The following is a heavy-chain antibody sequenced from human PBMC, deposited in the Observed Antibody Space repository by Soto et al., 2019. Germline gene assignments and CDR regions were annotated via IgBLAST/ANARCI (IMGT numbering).Heavy chain of an antibody. CDR3: ARQYCISTSCYPFDY. J-gene: IGHJ4*02. CDR1: GYTFTGYY. Sequence: VKVSCKASGYTFTGYYMHWVRQAPGQGLEWMGWINPNSGGTNYAQKFQGWVTMTRDTSISTAYMELSRLRSDDTAVYYCARQYCISTSCYPFDYWGQGTLVTVSS. V-gene: IGHV1-2*04. D-gene: IGHD2-2*01. CDR2: INPNSGGT.